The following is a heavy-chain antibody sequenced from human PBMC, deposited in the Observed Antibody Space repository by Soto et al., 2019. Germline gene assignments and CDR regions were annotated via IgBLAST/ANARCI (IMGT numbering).Heavy chain of an antibody. Sequence: QVQLVQSGAEVKKPGSSVKVSCKASGGTFSSYAISWVRQAPGQGLEWMGGIIPIFGTANYAQKFQGRVTITADESTSTAYMELSSLRSEDTAVYYCARGQIVVALYYYYYHGMDVWGQGTTVTDSS. V-gene: IGHV1-69*01. CDR2: IIPIFGTA. D-gene: IGHD3-22*01. CDR1: GGTFSSYA. CDR3: ARGQIVVALYYYYYHGMDV. J-gene: IGHJ6*02.